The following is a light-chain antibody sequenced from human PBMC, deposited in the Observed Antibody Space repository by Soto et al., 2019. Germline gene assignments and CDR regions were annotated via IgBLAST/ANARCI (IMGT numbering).Light chain of an antibody. J-gene: IGKJ2*01. CDR3: QQYGDSPYT. V-gene: IGKV3-20*01. CDR2: GVS. Sequence: ENVLTQSPGTLSLSPGERATLSCRASQSVRSTFLAWYQQKPGQAPRVIMYGVSSRATGIPDRFRGSGSGTGFALTISRLEPEDFAVDYCQQYGDSPYTFGQGTKLEIK. CDR1: QSVRSTF.